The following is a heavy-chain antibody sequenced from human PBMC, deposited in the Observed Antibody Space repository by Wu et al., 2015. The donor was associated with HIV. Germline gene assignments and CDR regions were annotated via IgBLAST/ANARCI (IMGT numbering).Heavy chain of an antibody. CDR1: GGTFSSYT. V-gene: IGHV1-69*15. Sequence: QVQLTQSGAEVKKPGSSVRVSCKASGGTFSSYTFNWVRQAPGQGLEWMGRIIPISGTTDYAQKFPGRITITADESTRTTYMELSSLRYEDTAVYFCARELLWGEDFWGQGARVTVSS. CDR3: ARELLWGEDF. CDR2: IIPISGTT. D-gene: IGHD2-21*01. J-gene: IGHJ4*02.